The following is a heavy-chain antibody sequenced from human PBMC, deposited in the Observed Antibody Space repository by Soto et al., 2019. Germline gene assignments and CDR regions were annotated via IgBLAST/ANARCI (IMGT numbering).Heavy chain of an antibody. J-gene: IGHJ6*02. CDR1: GFTFSSYA. V-gene: IGHV3-30-3*01. CDR2: ISYDGSNK. D-gene: IGHD6-19*01. Sequence: GGSLRLSCAASGFTFSSYAMHWVRQAPGKGLEWVAVISYDGSNKYYADSVKGRFTISRDNSKNTLYLQMNSLRAEDTAVYYCARDFQWLVRGLYYDYGMDVWGQGTTVTVSS. CDR3: ARDFQWLVRGLYYDYGMDV.